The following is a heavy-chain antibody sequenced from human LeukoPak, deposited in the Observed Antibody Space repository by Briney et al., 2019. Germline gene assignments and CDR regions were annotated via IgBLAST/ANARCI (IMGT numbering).Heavy chain of an antibody. CDR1: GFTVSTNY. Sequence: GGSLRLSCAASGFTVSTNYMTWVRQAPGKGLEWVSVIYSGGSTYYADSVKGRFTISRDNSKNTLYLQMNSLRAEDTAVYYCARRHVTGDDAFDLWGQGTMVTVSA. CDR3: ARRHVTGDDAFDL. D-gene: IGHD7-27*01. CDR2: IYSGGST. J-gene: IGHJ3*01. V-gene: IGHV3-53*01.